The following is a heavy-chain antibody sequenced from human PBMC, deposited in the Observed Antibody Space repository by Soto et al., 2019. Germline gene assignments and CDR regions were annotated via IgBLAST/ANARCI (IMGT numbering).Heavy chain of an antibody. CDR1: GGSISPYY. CDR3: ARKGAAASYAHYYMDV. V-gene: IGHV4-59*01. Sequence: QVQLQDSGPGLVKPSETLSLTCTVSGGSISPYYWSWIRQPPGKGLEWIGYVYYSGNTNYNPSLESRVTISVDTSRNRFSLNLTSATAADTAVYYCARKGAAASYAHYYMDVWGRGTAVTVSS. CDR2: VYYSGNT. J-gene: IGHJ6*03. D-gene: IGHD6-13*01.